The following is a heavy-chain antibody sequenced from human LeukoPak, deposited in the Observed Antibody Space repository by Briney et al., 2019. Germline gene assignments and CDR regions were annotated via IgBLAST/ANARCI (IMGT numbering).Heavy chain of an antibody. CDR2: IYYSGST. D-gene: IGHD2-21*02. CDR1: GGSFRSGDDYY. V-gene: IGHV4-30-4*08. Sequence: SQTLSLTCTVSGGSFRSGDDYYWSWIRQPPGKGLEWIGYIYYSGSTYYNPSLESRVTISVDTSKNQFSLKLRSVTAADTAVYYCVRDSYCDGDCYFPPFDYWGQGTLVTVSS. CDR3: VRDSYCDGDCYFPPFDY. J-gene: IGHJ4*02.